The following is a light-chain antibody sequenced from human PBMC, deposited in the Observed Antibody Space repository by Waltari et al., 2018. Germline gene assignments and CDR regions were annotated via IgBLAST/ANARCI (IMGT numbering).Light chain of an antibody. CDR3: SSYSSSSTLYV. J-gene: IGLJ1*01. CDR2: DVS. V-gene: IGLV2-14*03. Sequence: QSALTQPASVSGSPGQSITIFCAGTSSDVGVYYYVSCYQQHPGKAPELIIYDVSNRPSGVSDRFSGSKSGNTASLTISGLQADDEADYYCSSYSSSSTLYVFGTGTKVTV. CDR1: SSDVGVYYY.